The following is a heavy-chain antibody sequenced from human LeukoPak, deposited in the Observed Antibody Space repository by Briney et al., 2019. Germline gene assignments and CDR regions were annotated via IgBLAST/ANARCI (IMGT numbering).Heavy chain of an antibody. CDR3: ARAGRGSGYLSY. CDR2: IYASGSA. J-gene: IGHJ4*02. CDR1: GDSISSYF. V-gene: IGHV4-4*07. Sequence: NPSETLSLTCTVSGDSISSYFWSWIRQPAGKGLEWIGRIYASGSANYNPSLKSRVTMSVDTSKNQFSLKLSSVTTADTAVYYCARAGRGSGYLSYWGQGTLVTVSS. D-gene: IGHD3-3*01.